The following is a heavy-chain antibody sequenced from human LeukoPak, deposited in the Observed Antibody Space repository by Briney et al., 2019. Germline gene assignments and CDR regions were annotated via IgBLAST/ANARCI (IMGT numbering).Heavy chain of an antibody. CDR3: ARGGGGMATIRVWYCDY. CDR2: ISSNGGST. Sequence: PGGSLRLSCAASGFTFSSYAMHWVRQAPGKGLEYVSAISSNGGSTYYANSVKGRFTISRDNSKNTLYLQIGSLRAEDMAVYYCARGGGGMATIRVWYCDYWGQGTLVTVSS. V-gene: IGHV3-64*01. D-gene: IGHD5-24*01. J-gene: IGHJ4*02. CDR1: GFTFSSYA.